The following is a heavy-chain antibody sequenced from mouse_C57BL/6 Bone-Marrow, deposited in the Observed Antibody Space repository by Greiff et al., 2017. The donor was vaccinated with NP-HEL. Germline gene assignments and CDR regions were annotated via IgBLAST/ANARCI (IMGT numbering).Heavy chain of an antibody. CDR2: IYPSDSET. V-gene: IGHV1-61*01. CDR1: GYTFTSYW. J-gene: IGHJ2*01. D-gene: IGHD2-12*01. CDR3: QDGCYDGRRYYFDY. Sequence: QVQLQQPGAELVRPGSSVKLSCKASGYTFTSYWMDWVKQRPGQGLEWIGNIYPSDSETHYNQKFKDKATLTVDKSSSTAYMQLSSLTSEDSAVYYCQDGCYDGRRYYFDYWGQGTTLTVSS.